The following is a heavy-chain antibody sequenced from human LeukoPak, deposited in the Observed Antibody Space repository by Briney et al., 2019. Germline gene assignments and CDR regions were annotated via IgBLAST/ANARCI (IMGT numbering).Heavy chain of an antibody. Sequence: ASVKVSCKASGGTFSSYAISWVRQAPGQGLEWMGRIIPILGIANYAQKFQGRVTITADKSTSTAYMELSSLRSEDTAVYYCAKDRVVGATPDYWGQGTLVTVSS. V-gene: IGHV1-69*04. CDR2: IIPILGIA. J-gene: IGHJ4*02. CDR1: GGTFSSYA. CDR3: AKDRVVGATPDY. D-gene: IGHD1-26*01.